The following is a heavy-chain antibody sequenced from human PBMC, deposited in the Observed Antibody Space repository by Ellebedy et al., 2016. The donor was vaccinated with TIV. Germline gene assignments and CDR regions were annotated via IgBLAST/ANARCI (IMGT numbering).Heavy chain of an antibody. D-gene: IGHD1-14*01. CDR3: AKGFVQPLTGAFDI. CDR2: ISWNSADI. V-gene: IGHV3-9*01. CDR1: GFDFHDYA. Sequence: GGSLRLSXAASGFDFHDYAMNWVRQAPGKGLEWVSGISWNSADIRYADSVKGRFSISRDNAKKSVYLQMNTLRPDDTAFYFRAKGFVQPLTGAFDIWGQGAMVTVSS. J-gene: IGHJ3*02.